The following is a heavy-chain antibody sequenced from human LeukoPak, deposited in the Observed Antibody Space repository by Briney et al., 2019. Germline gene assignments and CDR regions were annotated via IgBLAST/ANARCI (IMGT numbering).Heavy chain of an antibody. J-gene: IGHJ4*02. CDR1: GYTFTRYY. CDR2: IDPSGGST. V-gene: IGHV1-46*01. CDR3: AREGYCSGDSCYSFDS. D-gene: IGHD2-15*01. Sequence: GASVKVSCKASGYTFTRYYIYWVRQAPGQGLEWMGIIDPSGGSTRYAQKFQGRVTMTRDMSTSTVYMELSSLRSEDTAVYYCAREGYCSGDSCYSFDSWGQGTLVTVSS.